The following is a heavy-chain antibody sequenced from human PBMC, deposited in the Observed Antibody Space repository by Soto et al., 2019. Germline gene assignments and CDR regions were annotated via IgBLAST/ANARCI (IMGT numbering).Heavy chain of an antibody. D-gene: IGHD2-2*02. CDR3: AKGGQYQLLYTPASN. Sequence: GGSLRLSCAASGFTFSSYGMHWVRQAPGKGLEWVAVISYDGSNKYYADSVKGRFTISRDNSKNTLYLQMNSLRAEDTAVYYCAKGGQYQLLYTPASNWGQGTLVTSPQ. CDR1: GFTFSSYG. J-gene: IGHJ4*02. V-gene: IGHV3-30*18. CDR2: ISYDGSNK.